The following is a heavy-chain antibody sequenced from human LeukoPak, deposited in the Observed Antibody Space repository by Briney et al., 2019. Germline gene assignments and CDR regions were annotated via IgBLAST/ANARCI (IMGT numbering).Heavy chain of an antibody. CDR1: GFTFSAHT. V-gene: IGHV3-21*01. Sequence: GGSLRLSCAASGFTFSAHTMNWVRQAPGKDLEWVASIRTSTSNNIFNADSVKGRFTISRDNAKNSLFLQMNSLRAEDTAVYYCARDYMGSATGPGYWGQGTLVTVSS. CDR2: IRTSTSNN. CDR3: ARDYMGSATGPGY. J-gene: IGHJ4*02. D-gene: IGHD6-13*01.